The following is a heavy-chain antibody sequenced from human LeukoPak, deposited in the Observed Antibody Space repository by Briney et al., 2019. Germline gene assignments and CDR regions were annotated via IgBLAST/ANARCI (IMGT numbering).Heavy chain of an antibody. CDR3: AKDSAYSYGGGLDY. CDR1: GFTFSSYA. J-gene: IGHJ4*02. D-gene: IGHD5-18*01. Sequence: GGSLRLSCAASGFTFSSYAMSWVRQAPGKGLEWVSAISGSGGSTYYADSVKGRFTISRDNSKNTLYLQMNSLRAEDTAVYYCAKDSAYSYGGGLDYWGQGTLATVSS. CDR2: ISGSGGST. V-gene: IGHV3-23*01.